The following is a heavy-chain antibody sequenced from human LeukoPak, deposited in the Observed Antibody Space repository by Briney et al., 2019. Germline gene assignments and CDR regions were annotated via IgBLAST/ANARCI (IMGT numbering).Heavy chain of an antibody. Sequence: SETLSLTCAVYGGSFSDYYWNWIRQPPGKGLEWIGEINHSGSTNYNPSLKSRVTISVDTSKNQFYLKLSSVTAADTAVYYCARAVGYFDWLPLFDYWGQGTLVTVSS. D-gene: IGHD3-9*01. V-gene: IGHV4-34*01. CDR2: INHSGST. CDR1: GGSFSDYY. J-gene: IGHJ4*02. CDR3: ARAVGYFDWLPLFDY.